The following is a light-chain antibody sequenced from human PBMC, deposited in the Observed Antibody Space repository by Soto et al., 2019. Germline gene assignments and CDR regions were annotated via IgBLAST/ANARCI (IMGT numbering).Light chain of an antibody. J-gene: IGKJ1*01. CDR3: QQYNSYSL. Sequence: EIVLTQSPATLSVSPGERATLSCRASHRAASAVAWYQQKPGQAPRLLIYDASTRATGIPARFSGSGSGTEFTLTISSMQPDDFATYYCQQYNSYSLFGQGTKVDIK. V-gene: IGKV3-15*01. CDR2: DAS. CDR1: HRAASA.